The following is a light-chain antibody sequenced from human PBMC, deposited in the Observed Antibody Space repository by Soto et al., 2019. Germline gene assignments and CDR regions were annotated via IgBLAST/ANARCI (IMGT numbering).Light chain of an antibody. CDR3: QQYCTPPPT. CDR2: GAS. CDR1: QSVNSNY. Sequence: EIVLTQSPGTLSLSPGERATLSCRASQSVNSNYLAWYQQKPGQVPRPLIYGASIRAAGVPDRLSGSGSGTDFTLTISSLQPEDYAVYYCQQYCTPPPTFGQGTKLEIK. V-gene: IGKV3-20*01. J-gene: IGKJ2*01.